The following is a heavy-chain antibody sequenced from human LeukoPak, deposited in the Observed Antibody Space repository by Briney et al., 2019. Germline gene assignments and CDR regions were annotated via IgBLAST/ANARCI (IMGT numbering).Heavy chain of an antibody. CDR1: GGSISSYY. D-gene: IGHD1-26*01. V-gene: IGHV4-4*07. CDR2: INISGNT. Sequence: PSETLSLTCFVSGGSISSYYWSWIRQPAGKGLEWIGRINISGNTNYNPSLKSRVTMSLDTSKNQISLNLNSVTAADTAVYYCARDGAGRNYFDHWGQGTLVNVAS. J-gene: IGHJ4*02. CDR3: ARDGAGRNYFDH.